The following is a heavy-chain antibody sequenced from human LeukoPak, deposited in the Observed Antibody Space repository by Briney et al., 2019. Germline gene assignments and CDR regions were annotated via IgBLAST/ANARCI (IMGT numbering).Heavy chain of an antibody. CDR3: ATSSAGWLYFDY. V-gene: IGHV3-53*01. CDR2: IYSGGTT. D-gene: IGHD3-22*01. CDR1: GFTVSSNS. Sequence: GRSLRLACAASGFTVSSNSMNWVRQAPGRGLGWVSVIYSGGTTYYADSVKGRFTISRDNSKNTLYLQMNSLRAEDTAVYYCATSSAGWLYFDYWGQGTLVTVSS. J-gene: IGHJ4*02.